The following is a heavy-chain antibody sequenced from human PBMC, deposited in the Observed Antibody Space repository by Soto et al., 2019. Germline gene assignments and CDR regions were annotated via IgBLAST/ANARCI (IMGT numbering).Heavy chain of an antibody. CDR2: IFTDGST. CDR3: ARDCGSGTAVAGTQDHYNYYGMDV. Sequence: GGSLRLSCGASGFTVSGNSLSWVRQAPGKGLEWVSYIFTDGSTYYADSVRGRFTISRDNSKNTLYLQMNNLRAEDTAVYYCARDCGSGTAVAGTQDHYNYYGMDVWGQGTTVTVSS. D-gene: IGHD6-19*01. CDR1: GFTVSGNS. J-gene: IGHJ6*02. V-gene: IGHV3-53*01.